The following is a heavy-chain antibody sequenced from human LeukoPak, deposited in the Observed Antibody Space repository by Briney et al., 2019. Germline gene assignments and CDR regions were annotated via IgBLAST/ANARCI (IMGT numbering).Heavy chain of an antibody. CDR1: GGSISSSNW. CDR3: ARGIVGARGFDI. CDR2: IHHSGST. J-gene: IGHJ3*02. D-gene: IGHD1-26*01. V-gene: IGHV4-4*02. Sequence: SETLSLTCAVSGGSISSSNWWSWVRQPPGKGLEWIGEIHHSGSTNYNPSLKSRATIPVDKSKNQFSLKLSSATAADTAVYFCARGIVGARGFDIWGQGTMVTVSS.